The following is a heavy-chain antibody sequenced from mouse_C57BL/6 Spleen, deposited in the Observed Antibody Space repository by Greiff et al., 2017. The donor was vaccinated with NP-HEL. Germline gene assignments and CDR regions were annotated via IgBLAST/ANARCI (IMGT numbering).Heavy chain of an antibody. D-gene: IGHD1-1*01. J-gene: IGHJ4*01. V-gene: IGHV1-80*01. CDR3: ARKNYGSPMDY. CDR2: IYPGDGDT. CDR1: GYAFSSYW. Sequence: VQLQQSGAELVKPGASVKISCKASGYAFSSYWMNWVKQRPGKGLEWIGQIYPGDGDTNYNGKFKGKATLTADKSSSTAYMQLSSLTSEDSAVYFCARKNYGSPMDYWGQGTSVTVSS.